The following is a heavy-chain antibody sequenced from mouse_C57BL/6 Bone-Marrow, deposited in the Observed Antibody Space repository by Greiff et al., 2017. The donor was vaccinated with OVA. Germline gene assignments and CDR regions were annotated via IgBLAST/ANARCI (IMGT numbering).Heavy chain of an antibody. Sequence: QVQLKESGAELVRPGASVTLSCKASGYTFTDYEMHWVKQTPVHGLEWIGAIDPETGGTAYNQKFKGKAILTADKSSSTAYMELRSLTSEDSAVYYCTNWDVDYWGQGTTLTVSS. CDR3: TNWDVDY. D-gene: IGHD4-1*01. CDR2: IDPETGGT. CDR1: GYTFTDYE. V-gene: IGHV1-15*01. J-gene: IGHJ2*01.